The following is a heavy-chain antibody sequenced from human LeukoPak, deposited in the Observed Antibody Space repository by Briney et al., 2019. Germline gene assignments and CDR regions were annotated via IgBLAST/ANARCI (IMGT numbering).Heavy chain of an antibody. V-gene: IGHV3-23*01. D-gene: IGHD1-1*01. Sequence: GRSLRLSCAASGFTFSSYAMSWVRQAPGKGLEWISAISGSGGSTYYADSVKGRFTISRDNSKNTLYLQMNSLRAEDTAVYYCVRQQTPHGNFDYWGQGTLVTVSS. CDR1: GFTFSSYA. J-gene: IGHJ4*02. CDR2: ISGSGGST. CDR3: VRQQTPHGNFDY.